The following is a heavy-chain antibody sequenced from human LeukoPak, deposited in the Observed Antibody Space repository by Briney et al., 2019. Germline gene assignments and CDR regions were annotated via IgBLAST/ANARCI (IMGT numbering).Heavy chain of an antibody. J-gene: IGHJ4*02. CDR3: ARGRALVRGAGDY. CDR1: GYTFTGYY. CDR2: INPNSGGT. Sequence: GASVKVSCKASGYTFTGYYMHWVRQAPGQGLEWMGWINPNSGGTNYAQKFQGRLTMTRDTSISTAYMELSRLRSDDTAVYYCARGRALVRGAGDYWGQGTLVTVSS. V-gene: IGHV1-2*02. D-gene: IGHD3-10*01.